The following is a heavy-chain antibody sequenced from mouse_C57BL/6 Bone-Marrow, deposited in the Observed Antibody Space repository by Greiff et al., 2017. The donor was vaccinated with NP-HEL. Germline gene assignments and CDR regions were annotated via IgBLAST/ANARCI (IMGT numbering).Heavy chain of an antibody. CDR1: GYSITSGYY. CDR2: ISYDGSN. CDR3: ARVGDYGSSPWFAY. D-gene: IGHD1-1*01. V-gene: IGHV3-6*01. J-gene: IGHJ3*01. Sequence: ESGPGLVKPSQSLSLTCSVTGYSITSGYYWNWIRQFPGNKLEWMGYISYDGSNNYNPSLKNRISITRDTSKNQFFLKLNSVTTEDTATYYCARVGDYGSSPWFAYWGQGTLVTVSA.